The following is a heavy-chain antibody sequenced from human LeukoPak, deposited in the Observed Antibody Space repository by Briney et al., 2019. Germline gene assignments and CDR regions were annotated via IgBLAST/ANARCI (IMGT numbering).Heavy chain of an antibody. CDR2: INHSGST. J-gene: IGHJ4*02. CDR3: ARGYSYFGY. D-gene: IGHD5-18*01. Sequence: PSETLSLTCAVYGGSFSGYYWSWIRQPPGKGLEWIGEINHSGSTNYNPSLKSRVTISVDTSKNQFSLKLSSVTAADTAVYYCARGYSYFGYWGQGTLVTVSS. CDR1: GGSFSGYY. V-gene: IGHV4-34*01.